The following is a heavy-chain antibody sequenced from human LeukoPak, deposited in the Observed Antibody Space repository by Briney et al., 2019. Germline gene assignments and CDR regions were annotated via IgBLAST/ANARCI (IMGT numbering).Heavy chain of an antibody. CDR1: GYTFISYD. CDR3: ARTPPDYGIDY. CDR2: MSPNSGNT. J-gene: IGHJ4*02. Sequence: GASVKVSCKASGYTFISYDINWERQATGQGLEWMGWMSPNSGNTGYAQKFQGRITMTKSTPISTAYMELSDLESEDTAVYYCARTPPDYGIDYWGQGTLVTVSS. D-gene: IGHD4-17*01. V-gene: IGHV1-8*01.